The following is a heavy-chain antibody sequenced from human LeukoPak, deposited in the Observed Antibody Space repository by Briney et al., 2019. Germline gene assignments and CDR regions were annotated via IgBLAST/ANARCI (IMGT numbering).Heavy chain of an antibody. CDR1: GFIFSNYA. D-gene: IGHD2-15*01. J-gene: IGHJ4*02. Sequence: GGSLRLSCAASGFIFSNYAMTWVRQAPAKGLQWVSTITSSGNTHYADSVKGRFTISRDNSKNTLYLQMNSLRAEDTALYYCAKYCSGGNCYSGLYWGQGTLVTVSS. CDR3: AKYCSGGNCYSGLY. V-gene: IGHV3-23*01. CDR2: ITSSGNT.